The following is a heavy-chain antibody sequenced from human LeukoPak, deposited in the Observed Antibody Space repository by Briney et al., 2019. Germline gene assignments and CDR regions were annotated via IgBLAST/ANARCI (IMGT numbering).Heavy chain of an antibody. V-gene: IGHV4-61*02. D-gene: IGHD3-22*01. CDR3: AREITYYYDSSGYYYYFDY. J-gene: IGHJ4*02. Sequence: SETLSLTCTVSGGSIGSGSYYWSWIRQPAGKGLEWIGRIYTSGSTNYNPSLKSRVTISVDTSKNQFSLKLSSVTAADTAVYYCAREITYYYDSSGYYYYFDYWGQGTLVTVSS. CDR1: GGSIGSGSYY. CDR2: IYTSGST.